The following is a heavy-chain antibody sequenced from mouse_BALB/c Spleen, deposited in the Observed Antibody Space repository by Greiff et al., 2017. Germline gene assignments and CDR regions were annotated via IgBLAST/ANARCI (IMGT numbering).Heavy chain of an antibody. CDR2: INPDSSTI. J-gene: IGHJ2*01. Sequence: EVQLQESGGGLVQPGGSLKLSCAASGFDFSRYWMSWVRQAPGKGLEWIGEINPDSSTINYTPSLKDKFIISRDNAKNTLYLQMSKVRSEDTALYYCARTYYGNYDYFDYWGQGTTLTVSS. CDR1: GFDFSRYW. D-gene: IGHD2-10*01. CDR3: ARTYYGNYDYFDY. V-gene: IGHV4-1*02.